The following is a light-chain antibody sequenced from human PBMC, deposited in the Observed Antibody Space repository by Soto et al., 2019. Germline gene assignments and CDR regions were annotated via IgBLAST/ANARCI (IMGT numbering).Light chain of an antibody. CDR2: DTS. V-gene: IGKV3-11*01. J-gene: IGKJ3*01. CDR1: QSVSSY. CDR3: QQRTNWPRSFT. Sequence: EIVLTQSPATLSLSPGERATLSCRASQSVSSYLAWYQQKPGQAHRLLIYDTSKRATVIPARFSGSGSGTDFTLTISSLEPEDFAVYYCQQRTNWPRSFTFGPGTKVDLK.